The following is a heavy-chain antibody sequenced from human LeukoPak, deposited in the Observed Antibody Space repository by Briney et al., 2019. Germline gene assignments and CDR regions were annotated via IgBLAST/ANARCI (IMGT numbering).Heavy chain of an antibody. CDR3: ARGFLPYYGSGNWFDP. CDR1: GYTFTSYY. D-gene: IGHD3-10*01. Sequence: ASVKVSCKASGYTFTSYYMHWVRQAPGQGLEWMGIINPSGGSTSCAQKFQGRVTMTRDTSTSTVYMELSSLRSEDTAVYYCARGFLPYYGSGNWFDPWGQGTLVTVSS. CDR2: INPSGGST. J-gene: IGHJ5*02. V-gene: IGHV1-46*01.